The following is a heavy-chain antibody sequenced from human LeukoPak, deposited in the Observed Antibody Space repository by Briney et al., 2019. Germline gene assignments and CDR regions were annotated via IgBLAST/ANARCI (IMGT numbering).Heavy chain of an antibody. D-gene: IGHD3-22*01. J-gene: IGHJ4*02. V-gene: IGHV3-74*01. CDR1: GFTFSSYW. Sequence: GGSLRLSCAASGFTFSSYWIHWVRQAPGKGLVWVSRIYSVATYYADSVKGRFTISRDNAKNTLYLQMNSLRAEDTAVYYCARESYDSSGYYYGGGFDYWGQGTLVTVSS. CDR2: IYSVAT. CDR3: ARESYDSSGYYYGGGFDY.